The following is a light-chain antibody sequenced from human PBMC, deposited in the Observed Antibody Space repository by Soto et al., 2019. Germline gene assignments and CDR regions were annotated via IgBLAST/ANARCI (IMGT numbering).Light chain of an antibody. CDR3: QQYGSSPPYT. Sequence: EIVLTQSPGTLSLSPGERATLSCRASQSVSSSYLAWYQQKPGQAPRLLIYGASSRATGIPDRFSGSGSGTEFTLTISRLEPEDFAVYYWQQYGSSPPYTFGQWTKLEIK. CDR2: GAS. J-gene: IGKJ2*01. CDR1: QSVSSSY. V-gene: IGKV3-20*01.